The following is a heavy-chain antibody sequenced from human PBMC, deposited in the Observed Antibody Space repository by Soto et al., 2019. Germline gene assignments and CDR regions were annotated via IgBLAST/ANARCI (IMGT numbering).Heavy chain of an antibody. Sequence: QVQLVQSGAEVKKPGSSVKVSCKASGGTFSNHAISWVRQAPGQGLEWMGGIIPMFGTADYAQKFQGRVTITEYESTTTAHMELSSLRSEDSAVYYCARDDATYCGGDCYRYFFYGLDVWGQGTTVTVSS. CDR1: GGTFSNHA. V-gene: IGHV1-69*01. CDR2: IIPMFGTA. J-gene: IGHJ6*02. CDR3: ARDDATYCGGDCYRYFFYGLDV. D-gene: IGHD2-21*02.